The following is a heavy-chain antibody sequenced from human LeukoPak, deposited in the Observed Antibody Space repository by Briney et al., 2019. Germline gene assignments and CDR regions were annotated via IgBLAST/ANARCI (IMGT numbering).Heavy chain of an antibody. CDR3: AREPPSLYYDSSGYLDY. V-gene: IGHV4-59*01. J-gene: IGHJ4*02. CDR1: GGSLSSYY. D-gene: IGHD3-22*01. Sequence: SETLSLTCTVSGGSLSSYYWSWIRQPPGKGLEWIGYIYYSGSTNYNPSLKSRVTISVDTSKNQFSLKLSSVTAADTAVYYCAREPPSLYYDSSGYLDYWGQGTLVTVSS. CDR2: IYYSGST.